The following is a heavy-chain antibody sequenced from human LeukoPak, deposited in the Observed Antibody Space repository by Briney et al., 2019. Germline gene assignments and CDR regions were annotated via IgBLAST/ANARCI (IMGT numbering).Heavy chain of an antibody. Sequence: GGSLKISFKGSGYRFTSYWIGWVRPMPGKGLEWMGIIYPGDSDTRYSPSFQGQVTISADKSISTAYLQWSSLKASDTAMYYCARQAHSSSQDLMWGQGTLVTVSS. J-gene: IGHJ4*02. D-gene: IGHD6-13*01. V-gene: IGHV5-51*01. CDR2: IYPGDSDT. CDR1: GYRFTSYW. CDR3: ARQAHSSSQDLM.